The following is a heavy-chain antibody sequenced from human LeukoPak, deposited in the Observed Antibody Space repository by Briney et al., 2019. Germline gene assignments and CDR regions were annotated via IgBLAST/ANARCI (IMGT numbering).Heavy chain of an antibody. CDR3: ARELAYCTNGVCYTPFDY. J-gene: IGHJ4*02. Sequence: PGGSLRLSCAASGFTFSSYAMHWVRQAPGKGLEWVAVISYDGSNKYYADSVKGRFTISRDNSKNTLYLQMNSLRAEDTAVYYCARELAYCTNGVCYTPFDYWGQGTLVTVSS. CDR1: GFTFSSYA. V-gene: IGHV3-30*01. CDR2: ISYDGSNK. D-gene: IGHD2-8*01.